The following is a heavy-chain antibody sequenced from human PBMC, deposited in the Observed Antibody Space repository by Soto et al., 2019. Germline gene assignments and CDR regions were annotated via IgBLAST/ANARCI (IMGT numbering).Heavy chain of an antibody. D-gene: IGHD6-19*01. Sequence: QITLKESGPAVVKPTQTLTLTCTFSGFSLSTGGVLVGWVRQPPGEALEWLALIFGDGDERYSSSLTHRLTIAKDSSANHVVLRLANVDLVDSGTYYCVHGSYTRGQYAAFDVWGQGTLVTVSS. CDR3: VHGSYTRGQYAAFDV. CDR2: IFGDGDE. CDR1: GFSLSTGGVL. J-gene: IGHJ3*01. V-gene: IGHV2-5*02.